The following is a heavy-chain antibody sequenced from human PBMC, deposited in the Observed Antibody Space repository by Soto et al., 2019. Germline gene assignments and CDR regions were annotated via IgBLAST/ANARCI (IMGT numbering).Heavy chain of an antibody. CDR3: AKCGRITMIVVAHGEFDY. Sequence: GGSLRLSCAASGFTFSSYAMSWVRQAPGKGLEWVSAISGSGGSTYYADSVKGRFTICSDNSNNTLYLQMNSLSAEDTAVYDCAKCGRITMIVVAHGEFDYWGQGTLVTVSS. CDR1: GFTFSSYA. D-gene: IGHD3-22*01. J-gene: IGHJ4*02. CDR2: ISGSGGST. V-gene: IGHV3-23*01.